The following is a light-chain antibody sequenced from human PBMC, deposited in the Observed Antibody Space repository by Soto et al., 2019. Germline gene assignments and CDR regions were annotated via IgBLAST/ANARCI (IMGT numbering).Light chain of an antibody. V-gene: IGLV2-14*03. CDR1: RSDVGGSNY. Sequence: QSALTQPASVSGSPGQSITISCSGTRSDVGGSNYVSWYQQPPGKAPKLMIYDVSNRPSGVSRRFSGSKSGNTASLTISGLQAEDEADYYCCSSTSSSPYVFGTGTKVTVL. CDR2: DVS. J-gene: IGLJ1*01. CDR3: CSSTSSSPYV.